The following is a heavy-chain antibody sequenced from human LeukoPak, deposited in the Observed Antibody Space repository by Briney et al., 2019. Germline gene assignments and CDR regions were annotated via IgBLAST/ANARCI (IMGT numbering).Heavy chain of an antibody. J-gene: IGHJ4*02. CDR3: ARFSSSSWSGLDY. CDR2: IYYSGST. V-gene: IGHV4-31*03. Sequence: NPSETLSLTCTVSGDSISSGGYYWSWIRQHPGKGLEWIGYIYYSGSTYYNPSLKSRVTISVDTSKNQFSLKLSSVTAADTAVYYCARFSSSSWSGLDYWGQGTLVTVSS. D-gene: IGHD6-13*01. CDR1: GDSISSGGYY.